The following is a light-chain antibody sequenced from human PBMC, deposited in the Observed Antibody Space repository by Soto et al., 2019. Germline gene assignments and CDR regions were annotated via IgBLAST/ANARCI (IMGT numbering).Light chain of an antibody. CDR3: CSYAGSYTFA. V-gene: IGLV2-11*01. CDR2: DVS. CDR1: ISDVGGYKY. Sequence: QYAGILPPYVSGYPRQSFTISCTGSISDVGGYKYVSWYQQHPGKAPQLIIYDVSKRPSGVPDRFSGSKSGNTASLTISGLQAEVEADYYCCSYAGSYTFAFGTGTKVTVL. J-gene: IGLJ1*01.